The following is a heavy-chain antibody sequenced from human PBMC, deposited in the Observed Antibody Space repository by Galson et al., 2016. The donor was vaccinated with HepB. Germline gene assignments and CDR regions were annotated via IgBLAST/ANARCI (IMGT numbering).Heavy chain of an antibody. Sequence: SLRLSCATSGLTFSAYSMTWVRQAPGKGLEWVSSISSSGKSIYYADSMKDRVTISRDSAKNTLYLQMNSLKVEDTAVYYCARHQQLGNWGQGTLVIVSS. V-gene: IGHV3-21*01. CDR3: ARHQQLGN. CDR1: GLTFSAYS. D-gene: IGHD6-13*01. J-gene: IGHJ4*01. CDR2: ISSSGKSI.